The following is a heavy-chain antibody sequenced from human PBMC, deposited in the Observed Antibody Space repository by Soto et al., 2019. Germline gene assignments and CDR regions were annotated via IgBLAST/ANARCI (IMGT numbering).Heavy chain of an antibody. V-gene: IGHV4-31*03. Sequence: SETLSLTCTVSGGSISSGGYYWSWIRQHPGKGLEWIGYIYYSGSTYYNPSLKSRVTISVDTSKNQFSLKLSSVTAADTAVYYCARSIAAAGTVWFDPWGQGTLVTV. J-gene: IGHJ5*02. CDR2: IYYSGST. D-gene: IGHD6-13*01. CDR1: GGSISSGGYY. CDR3: ARSIAAAGTVWFDP.